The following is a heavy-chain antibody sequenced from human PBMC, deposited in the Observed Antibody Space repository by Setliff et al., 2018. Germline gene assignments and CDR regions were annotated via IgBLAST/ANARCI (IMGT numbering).Heavy chain of an antibody. CDR3: ARHGDYDILTGYYNPSYYYYMDV. Sequence: KTSETLSLTCTVSDDSISSRHYYWSWIRQPAGKGLEWLGQIYTSWSTNYNPSLKSRVTMSVDTSKNQFSLKLSSVTAADTAVYYCARHGDYDILTGYYNPSYYYYMDVWGKGTTVTVSS. CDR1: DDSISSRHYY. V-gene: IGHV4-61*09. J-gene: IGHJ6*03. D-gene: IGHD3-9*01. CDR2: IYTSWST.